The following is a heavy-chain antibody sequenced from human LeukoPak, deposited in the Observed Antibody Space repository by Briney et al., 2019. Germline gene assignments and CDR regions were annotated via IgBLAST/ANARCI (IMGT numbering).Heavy chain of an antibody. CDR2: ISGSGGST. Sequence: PGGSLRLSCAASGFTFSSYAMSWVRQAPGKGLEWVSAISGSGGSTYYADSVKGRFTIPRDNSKNTLYLQMNSLRAEDTAVYYCAKSTRYSSSPEFDYWGQGTLVTVSS. J-gene: IGHJ4*02. CDR1: GFTFSSYA. V-gene: IGHV3-23*01. D-gene: IGHD6-13*01. CDR3: AKSTRYSSSPEFDY.